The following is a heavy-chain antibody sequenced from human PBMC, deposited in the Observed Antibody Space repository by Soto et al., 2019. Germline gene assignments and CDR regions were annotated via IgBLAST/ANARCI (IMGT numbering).Heavy chain of an antibody. D-gene: IGHD3-9*01. CDR3: ASSPPPYYDILTGYYCLY. CDR1: GGTFSSYA. Sequence: SVKVSCKASGGTFSSYAISWVRQAPGQGLEWMGGIIPIFGTANYAQKFQGRVTITADESTSTAYMELSSLRSEDTAVYYCASSPPPYYDILTGYYCLYWGQGTLVTV. J-gene: IGHJ4*02. V-gene: IGHV1-69*13. CDR2: IIPIFGTA.